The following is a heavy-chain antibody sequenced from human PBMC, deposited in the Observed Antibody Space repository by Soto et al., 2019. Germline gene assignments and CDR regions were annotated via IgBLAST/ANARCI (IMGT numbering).Heavy chain of an antibody. CDR2: IIPMFGTA. Sequence: QVQLVQSGAEVKKPGSSVKVSCKASGGTFSSYAISWVRQAPGQGLEWMGGIIPMFGTANYAQKFQGRVTITADESTSTAYMELSSLRSEDTAVYYCARVVVGYSSSWYYFDYWGQGTLVTVSS. D-gene: IGHD6-13*01. V-gene: IGHV1-69*01. CDR3: ARVVVGYSSSWYYFDY. J-gene: IGHJ4*02. CDR1: GGTFSSYA.